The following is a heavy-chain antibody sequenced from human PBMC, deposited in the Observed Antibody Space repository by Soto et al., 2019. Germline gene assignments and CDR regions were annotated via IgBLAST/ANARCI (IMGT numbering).Heavy chain of an antibody. Sequence: GRSLRLSCAASGFTFSSYAMSWVRQAPGKGLEWVSAISGSGGSTYYADSVKGRFTISRDNSKNTLYLQMNSLRAEDTAVYYCAQIGGLWFLGYWGQGTLVTVSS. V-gene: IGHV3-23*01. J-gene: IGHJ4*02. CDR2: ISGSGGST. D-gene: IGHD5-18*01. CDR1: GFTFSSYA. CDR3: AQIGGLWFLGY.